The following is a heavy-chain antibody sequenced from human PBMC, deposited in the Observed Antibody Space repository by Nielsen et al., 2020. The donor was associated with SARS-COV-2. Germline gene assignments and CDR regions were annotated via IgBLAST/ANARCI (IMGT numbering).Heavy chain of an antibody. V-gene: IGHV3-9*01. D-gene: IGHD6-19*01. CDR3: AKDMGWTDAFDI. CDR2: ISWNSGSI. CDR1: GFTFTSHW. J-gene: IGHJ3*02. Sequence: GGSLRLSCAASGFTFTSHWMSWVRQAPGKGLEWVSGISWNSGSIGYADSVKGRFTISRDNAKNSLYLQMNSLRAEDTALYYCAKDMGWTDAFDIWGQGTMVTVSS.